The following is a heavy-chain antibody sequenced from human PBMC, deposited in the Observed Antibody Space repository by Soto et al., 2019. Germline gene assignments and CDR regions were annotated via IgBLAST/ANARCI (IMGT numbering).Heavy chain of an antibody. CDR1: GFTFSSYA. CDR2: ISGSGGST. J-gene: IGHJ4*02. Sequence: GGSLRLSCAASGFTFSSYAMSWVRQAPGKGLEWVSAISGSGGSTYYADSVKGRFTISRDNSKNTLYLQMNSLRAEDTAVYYCAKAKSVEYYYGSGSYYTRIEHWGQGTLVTVPS. CDR3: AKAKSVEYYYGSGSYYTRIEH. D-gene: IGHD3-10*01. V-gene: IGHV3-23*01.